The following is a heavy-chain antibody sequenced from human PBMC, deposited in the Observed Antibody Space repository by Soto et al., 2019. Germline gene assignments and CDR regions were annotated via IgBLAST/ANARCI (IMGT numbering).Heavy chain of an antibody. V-gene: IGHV1-69*01. Sequence: QVQLVQSGAEVKKPGSSVKVSCKASGGTFSSYAISWVRQAPGQGLEWMGGIIPIFGTANYAQKFQGRVTITADESTSTAYMELSSLRSEDTAVYYCASQLYYYGSGSYDYYYYGMDVWGQGTTVTVSS. CDR2: IIPIFGTA. CDR1: GGTFSSYA. J-gene: IGHJ6*02. D-gene: IGHD3-10*01. CDR3: ASQLYYYGSGSYDYYYYGMDV.